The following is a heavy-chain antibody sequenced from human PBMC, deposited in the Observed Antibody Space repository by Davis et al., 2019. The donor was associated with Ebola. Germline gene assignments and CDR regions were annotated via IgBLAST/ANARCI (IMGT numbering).Heavy chain of an antibody. CDR3: ARLLYHDSSFFLAANWFDP. CDR2: IKQDGSEK. V-gene: IGHV3-7*03. CDR1: GFTFSSYW. Sequence: PGGSLRLSCAASGFTFSSYWMSWVRQAPGKGLEWVANIKQDGSEKYYVDSVKGRFTISRDNAKNSLYLQMNSLRAEDTAVYYCARLLYHDSSFFLAANWFDPWGQGTLVTVSS. J-gene: IGHJ5*02. D-gene: IGHD3-22*01.